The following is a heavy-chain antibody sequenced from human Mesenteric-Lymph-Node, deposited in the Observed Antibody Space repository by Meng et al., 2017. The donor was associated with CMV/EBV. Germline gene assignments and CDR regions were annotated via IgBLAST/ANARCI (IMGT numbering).Heavy chain of an antibody. Sequence: SETLSLTCTVSGYSISSGYHWGWIRQPPGKGLEWIGSIYHSGSTYKPSLKSRVTISVDTSKNQFSLKLSSVTAADTAVYYCARQPLLNAYYDSNAYSYYFDYWGQGTLVTVSS. CDR1: GYSISSGYH. CDR3: ARQPLLNAYYDSNAYSYYFDY. J-gene: IGHJ4*02. D-gene: IGHD3-22*01. CDR2: IYHSGST. V-gene: IGHV4-38-2*02.